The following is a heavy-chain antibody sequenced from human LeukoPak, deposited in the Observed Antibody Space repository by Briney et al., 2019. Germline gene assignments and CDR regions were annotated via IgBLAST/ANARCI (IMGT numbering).Heavy chain of an antibody. V-gene: IGHV3-13*01. CDR1: GFTFRSYD. Sequence: PGGSLRLSCAASGFTFRSYDMHWVRQVTGKGLEWVSAVGISGDTYYAGSVKGRFTISRENAKNSLYLQMNSLTAGDTAVYYRVRGGIQVSGIDEIDYWGQGTLVTVSS. D-gene: IGHD6-19*01. J-gene: IGHJ4*02. CDR2: VGISGDT. CDR3: VRGGIQVSGIDEIDY.